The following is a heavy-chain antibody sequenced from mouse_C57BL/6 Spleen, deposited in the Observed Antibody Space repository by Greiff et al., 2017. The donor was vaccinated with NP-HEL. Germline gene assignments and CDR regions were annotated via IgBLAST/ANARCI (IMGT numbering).Heavy chain of an antibody. D-gene: IGHD2-5*01. Sequence: QVQLQQPGTELVKPGASVKLSCKASGYTFTSYWMHWVKQRPGQGLEWIGNINPSNGGTNYNEKFKSKATLTVDKSSSTAYMQLSSLTSEDSAVYYGARRRYSNYEDYAMDYWGQGTSVTVSS. V-gene: IGHV1-53*01. J-gene: IGHJ4*01. CDR1: GYTFTSYW. CDR3: ARRRYSNYEDYAMDY. CDR2: INPSNGGT.